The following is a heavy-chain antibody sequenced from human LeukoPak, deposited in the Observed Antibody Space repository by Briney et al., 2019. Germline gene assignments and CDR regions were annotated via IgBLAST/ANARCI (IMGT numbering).Heavy chain of an antibody. CDR1: GFSLSTSGVG. CDR3: AHKVSSGWYVDY. CDR2: IYWDDDK. V-gene: IGHV2-5*02. Sequence: SGPTLVNPTQTLTLTCTFSGFSLSTSGVGVGWIRQPPGKALEWLVLIYWDDDKRYSPSLKSRLTITKDTPKNQVVLTMTNMDPVDTATYYCAHKVSSGWYVDYWGQGTLVTVSS. D-gene: IGHD6-19*01. J-gene: IGHJ4*02.